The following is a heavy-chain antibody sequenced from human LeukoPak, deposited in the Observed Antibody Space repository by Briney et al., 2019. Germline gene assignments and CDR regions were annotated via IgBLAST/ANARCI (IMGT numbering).Heavy chain of an antibody. CDR3: ARGDVEMATIFMDV. CDR2: INPNSGGT. V-gene: IGHV1-2*02. J-gene: IGHJ6*04. Sequence: ASVKVSCKASGYTFTGYYMHWVRQAPGQGLEWMGWINPNSGGTNYAQKFQGRVTMTRDMSTSTVYMELSSLRSEDTAVYYCARGDVEMATIFMDVWGKGTTVTVSS. D-gene: IGHD5-24*01. CDR1: GYTFTGYY.